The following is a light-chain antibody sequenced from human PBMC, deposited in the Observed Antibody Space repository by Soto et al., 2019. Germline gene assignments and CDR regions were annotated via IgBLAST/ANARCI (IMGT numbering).Light chain of an antibody. Sequence: AIQLTQSPSSLSASVGDRVTIICRASQDVKNNLGWYQQKPGKAPSLLIFAASNLQSGVPPRFSGSGSGTDFTLTISSLQPEDFVTYYCLQDYNYPRTFGGGTKVDIK. J-gene: IGKJ4*01. CDR1: QDVKNN. CDR3: LQDYNYPRT. V-gene: IGKV1-6*01. CDR2: AAS.